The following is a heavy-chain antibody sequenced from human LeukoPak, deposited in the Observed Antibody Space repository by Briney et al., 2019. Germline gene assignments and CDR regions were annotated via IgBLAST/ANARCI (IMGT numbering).Heavy chain of an antibody. CDR2: ISGRGNYI. V-gene: IGHV3-21*04. CDR3: ARGRPTTSIAAAGVNWFDP. Sequence: GGSLRLSCAASGFTFSSYSMNWVRQAPGKGLEWVSFISGRGNYIYYADSVRGRFTISRDNAKNSLYLQMNSLRAEDTAVYYCARGRPTTSIAAAGVNWFDPWGQGTLVTVSS. CDR1: GFTFSSYS. J-gene: IGHJ5*02. D-gene: IGHD6-13*01.